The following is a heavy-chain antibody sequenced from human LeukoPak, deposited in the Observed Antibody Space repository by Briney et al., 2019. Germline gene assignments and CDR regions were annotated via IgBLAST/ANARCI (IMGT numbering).Heavy chain of an antibody. CDR1: GGSISSYY. CDR2: IYYSGST. Sequence: SETLSLTCTVSGGSISSYYWSWIRQPPGKGLEWIGYIYYSGSTNYNPSLKSRVTISVDTSKNQFSLKLSSVTAADTAVYYCARAYYDFWSGYYPAKWFDPWGQGTLVTVSS. J-gene: IGHJ5*02. CDR3: ARAYYDFWSGYYPAKWFDP. D-gene: IGHD3-3*01. V-gene: IGHV4-59*01.